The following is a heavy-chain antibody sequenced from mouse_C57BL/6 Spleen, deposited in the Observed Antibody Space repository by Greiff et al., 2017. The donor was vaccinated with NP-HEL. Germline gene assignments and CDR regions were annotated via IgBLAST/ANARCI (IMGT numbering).Heavy chain of an antibody. D-gene: IGHD2-13*01. CDR1: GYTFTSYW. CDR2: IDPSDSYT. CDR3: ARSDFNAMDY. V-gene: IGHV1-59*01. Sequence: QVQLQQSGAELVRPGTSVKLSCKASGYTFTSYWMHWVKQRPGQGLEWIGVIDPSDSYTNYNQKFKGKATLTVDTSSSTAYMQLSSLTSEDSAVYDCARSDFNAMDYWGQGTSVTVSS. J-gene: IGHJ4*01.